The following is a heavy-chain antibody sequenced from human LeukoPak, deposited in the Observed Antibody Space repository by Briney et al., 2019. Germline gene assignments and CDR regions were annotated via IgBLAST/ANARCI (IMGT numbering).Heavy chain of an antibody. V-gene: IGHV1-69*05. J-gene: IGHJ5*02. D-gene: IGHD3-9*01. CDR1: GGTFSSYA. CDR3: ARAYDISNWFDP. Sequence: ASVKVSCKASGGTFSSYAISWVRQAPGQGLEWMGGIIPIFGTANYAQKFQGRVTITTDESTSTAYMELRSLRSDDTAVYYCARAYDISNWFDPWGQGTLVTVSS. CDR2: IIPIFGTA.